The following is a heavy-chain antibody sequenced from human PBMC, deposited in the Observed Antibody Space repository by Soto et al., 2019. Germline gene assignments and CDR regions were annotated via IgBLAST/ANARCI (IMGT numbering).Heavy chain of an antibody. D-gene: IGHD6-13*01. V-gene: IGHV4-34*01. Sequence: PSETLSLTCAVYGGSFSGYYWSWIRQPPGKGLEWIGEINHSGSTNYNPSLQSRVTISVDTSKNQFYLKLSSLTAADTTVYYRARGKRIAAAATGWFAPRPPGTMVTVAS. CDR2: INHSGST. CDR1: GGSFSGYY. CDR3: ARGKRIAAAATGWFAP. J-gene: IGHJ5*02.